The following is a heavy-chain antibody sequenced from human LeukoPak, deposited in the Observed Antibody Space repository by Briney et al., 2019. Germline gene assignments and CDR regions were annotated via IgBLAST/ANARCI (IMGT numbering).Heavy chain of an antibody. Sequence: GGSLRLSCAASGFIFNSYAMAWVRQAPEKGLEWVSSIIDNGISTYYADSVKGRFTISRDNSKNTLYLQMNSLRAEDTAVYYCAKGSRGNYDYWGQGTLVTASS. CDR3: AKGSRGNYDY. CDR2: IIDNGIST. J-gene: IGHJ4*02. CDR1: GFIFNSYA. V-gene: IGHV3-23*01. D-gene: IGHD1-26*01.